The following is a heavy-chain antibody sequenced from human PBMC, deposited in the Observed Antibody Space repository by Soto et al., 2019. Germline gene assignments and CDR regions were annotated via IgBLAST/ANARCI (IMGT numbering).Heavy chain of an antibody. CDR3: ASVDIFGYFYGMDV. J-gene: IGHJ6*02. D-gene: IGHD5-12*01. Sequence: QLQESGPGLLRPSQTLSLTCNVSGGSISNGGYYWSWIRQHPGKGLEWIGNIYYSGSTIYNPSLXRXRXRCVGTSRSHFSLRLSSVSAADTAVYYCASVDIFGYFYGMDVWGQGTTVTVSS. V-gene: IGHV4-31*03. CDR1: GGSISNGGYY. CDR2: IYYSGST.